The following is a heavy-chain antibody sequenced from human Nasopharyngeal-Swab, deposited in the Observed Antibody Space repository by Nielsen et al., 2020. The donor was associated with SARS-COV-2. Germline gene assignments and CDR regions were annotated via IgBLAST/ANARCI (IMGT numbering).Heavy chain of an antibody. CDR2: IKQGGTQQ. CDR1: GFTFSSYW. J-gene: IGHJ4*02. CDR3: TRYCSTTSCPRGFDY. V-gene: IGHV3-7*01. Sequence: GEALKISCAASGFTFSSYWRSWVRQASGKGLEWVAHIKQGGTQQYYVDSVKGRFTISRDNAKNSLYLQMSSLRADDTAVYYCTRYCSTTSCPRGFDYWGQGTLVTVSS. D-gene: IGHD2-2*01.